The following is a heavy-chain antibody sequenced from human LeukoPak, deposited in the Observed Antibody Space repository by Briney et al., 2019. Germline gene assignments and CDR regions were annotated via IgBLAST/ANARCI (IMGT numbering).Heavy chain of an antibody. CDR1: GITLSDYG. J-gene: IGHJ4*02. CDR3: AKRGVVIRVILVGFHKEAYYFDS. D-gene: IGHD3-22*01. CDR2: ISDSGGNT. Sequence: GGSLRLSCAVSGITLSDYGMSWVRQAPGKGLEWVAGISDSGGNTNYADSVKGRFTISRDNPKNTLFLQMNSLRAEDAAVYFCAKRGVVIRVILVGFHKEAYYFDSWGQGALVTVSS. V-gene: IGHV3-23*01.